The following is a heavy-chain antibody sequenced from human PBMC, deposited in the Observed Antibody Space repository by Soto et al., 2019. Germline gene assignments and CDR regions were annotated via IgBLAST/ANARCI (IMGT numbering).Heavy chain of an antibody. V-gene: IGHV3-30-3*01. Sequence: LRLSCAASGFTFRSYAMHWVRQAPGKGLEWVAAISYGGNNTYHADSVKGRFTISKDNSKKTLSLQMNSLRVEDTAVYYCARDRNYDILTDYYGMDVWGQGTTVTVSS. J-gene: IGHJ6*02. D-gene: IGHD3-9*01. CDR3: ARDRNYDILTDYYGMDV. CDR1: GFTFRSYA. CDR2: ISYGGNNT.